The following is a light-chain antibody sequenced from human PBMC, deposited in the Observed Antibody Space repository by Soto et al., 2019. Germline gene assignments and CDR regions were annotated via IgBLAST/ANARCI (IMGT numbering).Light chain of an antibody. CDR3: QQYGSSPRT. CDR1: KSISSN. J-gene: IGKJ1*01. Sequence: EIVMTQSPATLSVSPGERATLSCRAGKSISSNLAWYQLKPGQAPRLLIYGASTRATGIPARFSGSGSGTEFTLTITSLQSEDFAVYFCQQYGSSPRTFGQGTKVEIK. V-gene: IGKV3-15*01. CDR2: GAS.